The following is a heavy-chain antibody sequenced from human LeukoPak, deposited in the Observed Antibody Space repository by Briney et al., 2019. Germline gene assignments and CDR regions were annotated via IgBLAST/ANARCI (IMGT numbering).Heavy chain of an antibody. J-gene: IGHJ4*02. CDR3: ARAVLDDSSGHY. Sequence: ASVKVSCKASGYTFTGYYMHWVRQAPGQGLEWMGWINPNSGGTNYALKFQGRVTMTRDTPISTAYMELSRLRSDDTAVYYCARAVLDDSSGHYWGQGTLVTVSS. D-gene: IGHD3-22*01. CDR2: INPNSGGT. CDR1: GYTFTGYY. V-gene: IGHV1-2*02.